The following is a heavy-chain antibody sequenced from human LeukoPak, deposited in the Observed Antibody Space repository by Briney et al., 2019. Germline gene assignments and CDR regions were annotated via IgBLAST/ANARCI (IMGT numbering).Heavy chain of an antibody. CDR1: GGSISSGGYY. V-gene: IGHV4-61*08. D-gene: IGHD7-27*01. Sequence: PSQTLSLTCTVSGGSISSGGYYWSWIRQHPGKGLEWIGFFSYSGSTNYNPSLKSRVTISVDTSKNQFSLKLTSVTRGDTAVYYCARDGPGDVGFDYWGQGTLVTVSS. CDR2: FSYSGST. CDR3: ARDGPGDVGFDY. J-gene: IGHJ4*02.